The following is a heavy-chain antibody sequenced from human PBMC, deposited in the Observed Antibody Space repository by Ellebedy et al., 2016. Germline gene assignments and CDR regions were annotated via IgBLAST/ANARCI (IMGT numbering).Heavy chain of an antibody. J-gene: IGHJ6*02. V-gene: IGHV5-10-1*01. Sequence: GESLKISXKGSGYSFTSYWISWVRQMPGKGLEWMGRIDPSDSYTNYSPSFQGHVTISADKSISTAYLQWSSLKASDTAMYYCARRKRGYSGYDGGLMDVWGQGTTVTVSS. CDR3: ARRKRGYSGYDGGLMDV. D-gene: IGHD5-12*01. CDR1: GYSFTSYW. CDR2: IDPSDSYT.